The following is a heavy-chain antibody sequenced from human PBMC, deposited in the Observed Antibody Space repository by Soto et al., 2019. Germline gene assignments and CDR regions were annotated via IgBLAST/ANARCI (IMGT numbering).Heavy chain of an antibody. CDR2: ISSSSSYI. D-gene: IGHD2-21*02. Sequence: GGSLRLSCAASGFTFSSYSMNWVRQAPGKGLEWVSSISSSSSYIYYADSVKGRFTISRDNAKNSLYLQMNSLRAEDTAVYYCARVFSDLGYCGGDCLAFDIWGQGTMVTVSS. V-gene: IGHV3-21*01. CDR1: GFTFSSYS. CDR3: ARVFSDLGYCGGDCLAFDI. J-gene: IGHJ3*02.